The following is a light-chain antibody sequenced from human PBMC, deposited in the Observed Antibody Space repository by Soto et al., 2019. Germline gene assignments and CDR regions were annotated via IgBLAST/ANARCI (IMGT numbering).Light chain of an antibody. CDR1: QSISSW. J-gene: IGKJ1*01. CDR2: KAT. V-gene: IGKV1-5*03. Sequence: DIQMTQSPSTLSASVGDRVTITCRASQSISSWLAWYQHKPGKAPKLLIYKATSLESGVPSRFSGSGSGTEFTLTIRSLQPDDFATYYCQQYKSSSQTFGQGPKVELK. CDR3: QQYKSSSQT.